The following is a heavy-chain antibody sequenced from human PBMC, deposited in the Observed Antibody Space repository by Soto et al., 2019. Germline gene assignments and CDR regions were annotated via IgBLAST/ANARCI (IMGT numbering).Heavy chain of an antibody. Sequence: GGSLRLSYAASGFTFSGPVMLWVRQAPGKGLEWVAIIVADGSNKYYADSGRGRFTISRDNSKNTLYLQMNSLRAENTALYYCAKTPYEELLPFDSWGLGTLVTVSS. V-gene: IGHV3-30*02. CDR3: AKTPYEELLPFDS. D-gene: IGHD2-15*01. J-gene: IGHJ4*02. CDR1: GFTFSGPV. CDR2: IVADGSNK.